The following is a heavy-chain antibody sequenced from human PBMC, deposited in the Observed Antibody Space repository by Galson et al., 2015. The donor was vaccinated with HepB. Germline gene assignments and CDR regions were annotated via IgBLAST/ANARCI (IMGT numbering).Heavy chain of an antibody. CDR1: GFTFRNNA. CDR2: ISGSAGLT. J-gene: IGHJ4*02. Sequence: SLRLSCAASGFTFRNNAMNWVRQTPGKGLEWVSGISGSAGLTYYADSVKGRFTISRDNSKNTLFLQMNSLRAEDTAVYYCARDRTRNYDYGDYYFDYWGQGTLVTVSS. V-gene: IGHV3-23*01. CDR3: ARDRTRNYDYGDYYFDY. D-gene: IGHD4-17*01.